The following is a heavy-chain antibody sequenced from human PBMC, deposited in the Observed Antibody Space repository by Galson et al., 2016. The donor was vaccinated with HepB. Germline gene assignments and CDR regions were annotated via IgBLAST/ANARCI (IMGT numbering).Heavy chain of an antibody. CDR2: SRSKTHSSAT. D-gene: IGHD3-16*01. Sequence: LRLSCAGSGFIFSGSVMHWVRPASAKGLAWVGRSRSKTHSSATAYATSVEGRFTISRADSKNTTYLLINSLKTEDTAVYYCSSRDFTHYGVDYWGLGTLVIVSS. J-gene: IGHJ4*02. CDR3: SSRDFTHYGVDY. CDR1: GFIFSGSV. V-gene: IGHV3-73*01.